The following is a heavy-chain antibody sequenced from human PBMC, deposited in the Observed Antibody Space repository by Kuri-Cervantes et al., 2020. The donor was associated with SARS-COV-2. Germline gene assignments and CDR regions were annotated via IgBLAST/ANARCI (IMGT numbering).Heavy chain of an antibody. CDR3: ARLSTTGGN. J-gene: IGHJ4*02. Sequence: GGSLRLSCAASGFTFSSYSMNWVRQAPGKGLEWVSYISSSSSTIYYADSVKGRFTISRDNAKNSLYLQMNSLRAEDTAVYYCARLSTTGGNWGQGTLVTVSS. CDR1: GFTFSSYS. D-gene: IGHD4-11*01. V-gene: IGHV3-48*01. CDR2: ISSSSSTI.